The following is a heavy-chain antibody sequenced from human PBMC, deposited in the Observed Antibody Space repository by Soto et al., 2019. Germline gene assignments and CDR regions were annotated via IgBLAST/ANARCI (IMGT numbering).Heavy chain of an antibody. CDR3: ARRITIFGVEPGLDV. D-gene: IGHD3-3*01. CDR1: GYTFTSYY. J-gene: IGHJ6*02. Sequence: ASVNVSCKSSGYTFTSYYINWVRQATGQGLEWMGWMNPNSGNTGYAQKFQGRVTMTRNTSISTAYMELSSLRSEDTAVYYCARRITIFGVEPGLDVWGQGTTVTVSS. V-gene: IGHV1-8*01. CDR2: MNPNSGNT.